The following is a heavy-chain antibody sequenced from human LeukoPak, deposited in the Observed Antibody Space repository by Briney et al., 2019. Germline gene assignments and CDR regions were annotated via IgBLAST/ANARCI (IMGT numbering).Heavy chain of an antibody. V-gene: IGHV3-21*01. Sequence: GGSLRLSCAASGFTFSSYSMNWVRQAPGKGLEWVSSISSSSSYIYYADSVKGRFTISGDNAKNSLYLQMNSLRSEDTAVYYCASDVYSSPAPEMYVCGKGTTVTVSS. CDR2: ISSSSSYI. D-gene: IGHD6-13*01. CDR1: GFTFSSYS. CDR3: ASDVYSSPAPEMYV. J-gene: IGHJ6*04.